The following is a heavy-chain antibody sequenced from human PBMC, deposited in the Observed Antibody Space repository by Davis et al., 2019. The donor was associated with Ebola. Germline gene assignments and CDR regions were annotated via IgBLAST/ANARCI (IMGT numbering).Heavy chain of an antibody. Sequence: AASVKVSCKASGYTFTTYPIHWVRQAPGQRLEWMGWINVANGNTQYSEKFQGRVTLTRDTSASTAYMELSSLRSEDTAVYYCARTRPGYSYGYSYWGQGTLVTVSS. CDR1: GYTFTTYP. J-gene: IGHJ4*02. CDR2: INVANGNT. CDR3: ARTRPGYSYGYSY. V-gene: IGHV1-3*01. D-gene: IGHD5-18*01.